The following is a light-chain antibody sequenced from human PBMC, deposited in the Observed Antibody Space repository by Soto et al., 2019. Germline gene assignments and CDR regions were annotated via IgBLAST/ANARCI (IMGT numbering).Light chain of an antibody. CDR1: QNVDKNY. Sequence: EIVLTQSRGTLSLSAGERATLSCRASQNVDKNYLAWFQHKPGQAPRLLIYDASNRATGVPDRFAGTGSGKDFTLIISRLEPEDFAVYYCQQSSYSPLTFDGGTRIEIK. V-gene: IGKV3-20*01. CDR2: DAS. CDR3: QQSSYSPLT. J-gene: IGKJ4*01.